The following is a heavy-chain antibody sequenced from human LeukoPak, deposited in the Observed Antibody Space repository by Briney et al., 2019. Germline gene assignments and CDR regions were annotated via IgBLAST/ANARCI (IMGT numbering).Heavy chain of an antibody. CDR3: AKDRELWFGELNG. Sequence: GGSLRLSCAASGFTFSSYGMHWVRQAPGKGLEWVAFIRYDGSNKYYADSVKGRFTISRDNSKNTLYLQMNSLRAEDTAVYYCAKDRELWFGELNGWGQGTLVTVSS. D-gene: IGHD3-10*01. V-gene: IGHV3-30*02. J-gene: IGHJ4*02. CDR2: IRYDGSNK. CDR1: GFTFSSYG.